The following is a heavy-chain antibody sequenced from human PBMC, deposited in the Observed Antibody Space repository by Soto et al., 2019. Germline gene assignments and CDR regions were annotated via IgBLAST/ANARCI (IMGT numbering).Heavy chain of an antibody. J-gene: IGHJ6*02. V-gene: IGHV1-2*04. D-gene: IGHD6-13*01. CDR3: AVSDGRVYYYGMDV. CDR1: GYTFTGYY. Sequence: GASVKVSCKASGYTFTGYYMHWVRQAPGQGLEWMGWINPNSGGTNYAQKFQGWVTMTRDTSISTAYMELSRLGSDDTAVHYCAVSDGRVYYYGMDVWGQGTTVTVSS. CDR2: INPNSGGT.